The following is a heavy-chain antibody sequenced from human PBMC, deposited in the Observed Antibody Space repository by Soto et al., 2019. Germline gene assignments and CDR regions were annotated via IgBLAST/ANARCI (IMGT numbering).Heavy chain of an antibody. J-gene: IGHJ6*02. CDR1: GYTFTSYG. CDR2: ISAYNGNT. CDR3: AREERGWLQLLPWPHYYYGMDV. D-gene: IGHD5-12*01. V-gene: IGHV1-18*04. Sequence: QVQLVQSGAEVKKPGASVKVSCKASGYTFTSYGISWVRQAPGQGLEWMGWISAYNGNTNYAQKLQGRVTMTTDTSTSTAYMELRSLRSDDTAVYYCAREERGWLQLLPWPHYYYGMDVWGQGTTVTVSS.